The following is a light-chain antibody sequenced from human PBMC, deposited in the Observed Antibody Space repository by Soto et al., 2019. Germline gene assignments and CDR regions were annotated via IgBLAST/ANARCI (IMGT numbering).Light chain of an antibody. J-gene: IGLJ3*02. V-gene: IGLV2-14*01. CDR3: SSYTSSANWV. Sequence: QSALTQPASVSGSPGQSITISCTGTSSDVGGYNYVSWYQQHPGKAPKLMIYEVSNRPSGVSNRFSGSKSGNTASLTISGLQAEDEADYYCSSYTSSANWVXXGGTKXTVL. CDR2: EVS. CDR1: SSDVGGYNY.